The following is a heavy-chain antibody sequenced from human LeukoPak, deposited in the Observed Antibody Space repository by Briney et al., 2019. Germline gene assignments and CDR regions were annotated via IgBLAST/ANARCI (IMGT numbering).Heavy chain of an antibody. J-gene: IGHJ5*02. Sequence: GSLRLSCAAAGFTFSSYSMNWVRQAPGKGLEWVAVITYDGSNQYYADSVKGRFTISRDNSKSTLFLQMNSLRVEDTAAYFCARESGRGGYDIGLWGQGTLVTVSS. CDR2: ITYDGSNQ. D-gene: IGHD3-9*01. CDR1: GFTFSSYS. V-gene: IGHV3-30*03. CDR3: ARESGRGGYDIGL.